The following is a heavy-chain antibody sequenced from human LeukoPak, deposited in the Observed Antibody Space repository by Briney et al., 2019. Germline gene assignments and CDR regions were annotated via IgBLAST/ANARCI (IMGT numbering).Heavy chain of an antibody. CDR3: ARVTPSAYCSGGSCYPNFDY. J-gene: IGHJ4*02. V-gene: IGHV4-61*02. D-gene: IGHD2-15*01. CDR2: IYTSGST. Sequence: SETLSLTCTVSGGSISSGSYYWSWIRQPAGKGLEWIGRIYTSGSTNYNPSLKSRVTISVDTSKNQFSLTLSSVTAADTAVYYCARVTPSAYCSGGSCYPNFDYWGRGTLVTVSS. CDR1: GGSISSGSYY.